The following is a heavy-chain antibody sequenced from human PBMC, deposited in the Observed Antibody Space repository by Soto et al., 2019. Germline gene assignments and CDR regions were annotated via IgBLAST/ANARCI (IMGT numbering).Heavy chain of an antibody. J-gene: IGHJ1*01. CDR1: GFTFSTYA. CDR2: ISGSGGDT. CDR3: AKARGSSTPAPGSY. D-gene: IGHD2-2*01. V-gene: IGHV3-23*01. Sequence: PGGSLRLSCAASGFTFSTYAMSWVRQAPGKGLEWVSVISGSGGDTYYADSVKGRFTISRDNSKNTLSLQMNSLRAEDTAVYYCAKARGSSTPAPGSYWCQGIQVTVSS.